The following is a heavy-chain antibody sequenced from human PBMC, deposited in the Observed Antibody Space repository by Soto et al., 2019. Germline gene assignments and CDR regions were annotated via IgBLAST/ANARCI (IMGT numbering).Heavy chain of an antibody. CDR3: ARVGPGYCTNGVCYTEFYFDY. Sequence: SETLSLTCTVSGGSISSYYWSWIRQPPGKGLEWIGYIYYSGSTNYNPSLKSRVTISVDTSKNQFSLKLSSVTAADTAVYYCARVGPGYCTNGVCYTEFYFDYWGQGTLVTVS. J-gene: IGHJ4*02. D-gene: IGHD2-8*01. CDR2: IYYSGST. CDR1: GGSISSYY. V-gene: IGHV4-59*01.